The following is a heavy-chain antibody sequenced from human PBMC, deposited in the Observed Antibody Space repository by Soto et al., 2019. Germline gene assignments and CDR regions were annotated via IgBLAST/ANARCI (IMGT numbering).Heavy chain of an antibody. D-gene: IGHD2-2*01. CDR3: ARGPIVVLQAAWFDP. Sequence: QEQLQESGPGLVKPSETLSLTCTVSGDSLSSYYWSWIRQPPGKGLEWIGCAFDTGSTDYNPALKSRVTISVDTSKNQFSLRLTSVTAADTAVYYCARGPIVVLQAAWFDPWGQGTLVTVSS. J-gene: IGHJ5*02. CDR1: GDSLSSYY. CDR2: AFDTGST. V-gene: IGHV4-59*01.